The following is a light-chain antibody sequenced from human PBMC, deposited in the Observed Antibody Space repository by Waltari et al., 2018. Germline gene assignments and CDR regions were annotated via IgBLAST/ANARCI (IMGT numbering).Light chain of an antibody. CDR3: QQYDSSPRT. Sequence: EIVLTQSPGTLYLSPGERATLSCRASQSLRSNFLAWYQHKAGQAPRLLIYGTSTRVTGIPDRFSGSGSGTDFTLAIRRLEPEDFAVYYCQQYDSSPRTFGLGTKVEVK. J-gene: IGKJ1*01. CDR1: QSLRSNF. V-gene: IGKV3-20*01. CDR2: GTS.